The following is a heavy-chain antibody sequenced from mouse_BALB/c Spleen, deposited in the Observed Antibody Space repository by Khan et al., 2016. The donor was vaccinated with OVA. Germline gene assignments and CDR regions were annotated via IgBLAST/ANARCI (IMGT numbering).Heavy chain of an antibody. D-gene: IGHD2-12*01. V-gene: IGHV1-5*01. Sequence: MQLEESGTVLARPGSSVKMSCKTSGYSFTSYLIHWVKQRPGQGLEWIGDIYPGNSEATYNQKFKDKAKLTADTSASTAYMELSSLTNEDFAVYYCTRGGYSSFAYWGQGTLVTVSA. J-gene: IGHJ3*01. CDR1: GYSFTSYL. CDR3: TRGGYSSFAY. CDR2: IYPGNSEA.